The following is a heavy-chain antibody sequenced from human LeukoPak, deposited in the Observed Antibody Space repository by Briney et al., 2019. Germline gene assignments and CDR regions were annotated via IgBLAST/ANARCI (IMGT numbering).Heavy chain of an antibody. Sequence: QPGGSLRLSCAASGFTFSSYAMHWVRQAPGKGLEWVAVISYDGSNKYYADSVKGRFTISRDNSKNTLYLQMNSLRAEDTAVYYCARDSPSSSWYYFDYWGQGTLVTVSS. CDR3: ARDSPSSSWYYFDY. CDR1: GFTFSSYA. CDR2: ISYDGSNK. D-gene: IGHD6-13*01. J-gene: IGHJ4*02. V-gene: IGHV3-30-3*01.